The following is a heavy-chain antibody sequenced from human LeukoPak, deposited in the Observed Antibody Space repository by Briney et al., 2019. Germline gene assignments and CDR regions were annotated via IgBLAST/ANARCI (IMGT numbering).Heavy chain of an antibody. V-gene: IGHV4-4*07. CDR1: GVSITSSY. CDR2: IFASGST. CDR3: ARVRFDAGRYYYMDV. J-gene: IGHJ6*03. Sequence: SETLSLTCTVSGVSITSSYWNWIRQPAGKGLEWIGQIFASGSTNYNSSLKSRVTMSVDTSKNQFSLRLSSVTAADTAVYYCARVRFDAGRYYYMDVWGEGTTVTVSS. D-gene: IGHD3-10*01.